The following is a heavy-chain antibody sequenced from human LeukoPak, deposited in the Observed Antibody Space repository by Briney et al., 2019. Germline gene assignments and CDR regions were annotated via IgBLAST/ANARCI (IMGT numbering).Heavy chain of an antibody. CDR2: IIPILGIA. CDR1: GGTFISYA. D-gene: IGHD3-22*01. CDR3: ARLNHNYYDSSGYSVWFDP. V-gene: IGHV1-69*04. Sequence: ASVKVSCKASGGTFISYAISWVRQAPGQGLEWMGRIIPILGIANYAQKFQGRVTITADKSTSTAYMELSSLRSEDTAVYYCARLNHNYYDSSGYSVWFDPWGQGTLVTVSS. J-gene: IGHJ5*02.